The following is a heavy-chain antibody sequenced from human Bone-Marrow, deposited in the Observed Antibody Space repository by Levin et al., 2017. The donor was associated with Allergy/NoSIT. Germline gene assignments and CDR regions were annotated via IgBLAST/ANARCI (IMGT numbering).Heavy chain of an antibody. V-gene: IGHV2-5*02. Sequence: ASGPTLVKPTQTLTLTCTFSGFSLSTSGVGVGWIRQPPGKALEWLALIYWDDDKRYSPSLKSRLTITKDTSKNQVVLTMTNMDPVDTATYYCAHRLMVFPKDAFDIWGQGTMVTVSS. J-gene: IGHJ3*02. D-gene: IGHD3/OR15-3a*01. CDR2: IYWDDDK. CDR1: GFSLSTSGVG. CDR3: AHRLMVFPKDAFDI.